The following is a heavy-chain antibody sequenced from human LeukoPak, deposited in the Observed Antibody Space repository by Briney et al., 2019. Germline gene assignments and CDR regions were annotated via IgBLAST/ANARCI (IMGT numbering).Heavy chain of an antibody. J-gene: IGHJ6*02. Sequence: GGSLRLSCAASGLTVSTTSMTWVRQAPGKGLEWVASISGSGDSTNYGDSVKGRFTISRDNFKRTVHLEMSNLRADDTAMYYCVRRAAVRGMDFWGLGTTVIVSS. CDR2: ISGSGDST. CDR1: GLTVSTTS. D-gene: IGHD1-14*01. CDR3: VRRAAVRGMDF. V-gene: IGHV3-23*01.